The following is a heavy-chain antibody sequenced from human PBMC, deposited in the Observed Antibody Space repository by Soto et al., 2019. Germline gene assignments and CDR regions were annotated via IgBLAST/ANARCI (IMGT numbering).Heavy chain of an antibody. D-gene: IGHD1-1*01. Sequence: GGSLRLSCAASGFTFSDSYMIWIRQAPGKGLEWVSYISGGLSYINYADSVKGRFTISRGNAKNSLYLQMNSLRVEDTAVYYCARSENQATAFGFWGQGTQV. CDR3: ARSENQATAFGF. V-gene: IGHV3-11*06. J-gene: IGHJ4*02. CDR2: ISGGLSYI. CDR1: GFTFSDSY.